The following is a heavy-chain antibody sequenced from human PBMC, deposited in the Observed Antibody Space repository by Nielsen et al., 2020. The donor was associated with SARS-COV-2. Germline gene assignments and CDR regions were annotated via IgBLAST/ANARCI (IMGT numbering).Heavy chain of an antibody. CDR3: VRVRDDGYYYDTGPFDY. CDR1: GFTFSIYS. V-gene: IGHV3-21*01. Sequence: GSLKISCAASGFTFSIYSMTWVRQAPGKGLEWVAAIDGTSSYIYYADAVKGRLTISRDNAENTLYLQMNSLRADDTAVYYCVRVRDDGYYYDTGPFDYWGQGTLVTVSS. J-gene: IGHJ4*02. D-gene: IGHD3-22*01. CDR2: IDGTSSYI.